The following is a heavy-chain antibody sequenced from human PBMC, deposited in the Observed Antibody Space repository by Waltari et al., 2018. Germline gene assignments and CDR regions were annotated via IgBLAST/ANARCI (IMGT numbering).Heavy chain of an antibody. D-gene: IGHD1-26*01. J-gene: IGHJ6*01. CDR3: AKTLLLSLYALDV. Sequence: QVHLQQWGAGLLKPSETLSLTCGVYGGPLSGHYWSWIRQSPEGGLEWIGEVSHRGNTTYNPSLSGRATISVDPSRSQVSLKLHSVTAADTAVYYCAKTLLLSLYALDVWGQGTTVIVSS. CDR1: GGPLSGHY. V-gene: IGHV4-34*02. CDR2: VSHRGNT.